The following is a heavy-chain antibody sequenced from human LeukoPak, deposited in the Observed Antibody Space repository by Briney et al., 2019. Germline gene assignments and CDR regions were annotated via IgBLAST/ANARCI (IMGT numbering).Heavy chain of an antibody. Sequence: ASVKVSCKASDYTFTSYGISWVRQAPGQGLEWMGWVSAYNGNTNYVQKLQGRVTMTTDTSTSTAYMELRSLRSDDTAVYYCARREPIGMLATFDYWGQGTLVTVSS. J-gene: IGHJ4*02. CDR3: ARREPIGMLATFDY. CDR1: DYTFTSYG. CDR2: VSAYNGNT. V-gene: IGHV1-18*01. D-gene: IGHD2-8*01.